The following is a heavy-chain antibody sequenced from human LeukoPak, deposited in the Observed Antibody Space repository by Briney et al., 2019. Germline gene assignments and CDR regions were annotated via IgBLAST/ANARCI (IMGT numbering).Heavy chain of an antibody. J-gene: IGHJ3*02. CDR2: INPSGGST. CDR3: AREVRGITSRHDAFDI. CDR1: GYTFTNYY. D-gene: IGHD3-10*01. Sequence: ASVKVSCKASGYTFTNYYMHWVRQAPGQGLEWMGIINPSGGSTSYAQKFQGRVTMTRDMSTSTVYMELSSLRSEDTAVYYCAREVRGITSRHDAFDIWGQGTMVTVSS. V-gene: IGHV1-46*01.